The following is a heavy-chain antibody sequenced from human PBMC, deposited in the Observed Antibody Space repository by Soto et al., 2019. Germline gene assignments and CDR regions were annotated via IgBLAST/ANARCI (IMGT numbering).Heavy chain of an antibody. J-gene: IGHJ6*02. Sequence: QVQLVESGGGVVQPGRSLRLSCAASGFTFSSYGMHWVRQAPGKALEWVAVISYDGSNKYYADSVKRRFTISRDNSKNTLYLQMNSLRAEDTAVYYCAKPLFSSTSCYFHYGMDVWGQGTTVTVSS. D-gene: IGHD2-2*01. V-gene: IGHV3-30*18. CDR1: GFTFSSYG. CDR3: AKPLFSSTSCYFHYGMDV. CDR2: ISYDGSNK.